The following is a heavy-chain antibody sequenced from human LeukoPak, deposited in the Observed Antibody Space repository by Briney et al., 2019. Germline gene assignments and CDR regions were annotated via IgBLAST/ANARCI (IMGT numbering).Heavy chain of an antibody. Sequence: GASGKVSCKASGYTFTSYYMHWVRQAPGQGLEGMGMINPRGGSTSYAQKFQGRVTMTRDTSTSTVYMELSSLRSEDTAVYYCARTPRNYYDSSGYPVNYYLDYWGQGTLVTVSS. CDR1: GYTFTSYY. CDR2: INPRGGST. J-gene: IGHJ4*02. V-gene: IGHV1-46*01. CDR3: ARTPRNYYDSSGYPVNYYLDY. D-gene: IGHD3-22*01.